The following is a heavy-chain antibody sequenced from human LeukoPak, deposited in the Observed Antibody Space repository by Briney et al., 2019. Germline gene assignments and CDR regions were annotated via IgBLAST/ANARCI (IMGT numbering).Heavy chain of an antibody. CDR3: ATCIAAAGTIDY. CDR1: GYTLTELS. J-gene: IGHJ4*02. Sequence: ASVKVSCKVSGYTLTELSMHWVRQAPGKGLEWMGGFDPEDGETIYAQKFQGRVTMTEDTSTDTAYMELSSLRSEDTAVYYCATCIAAAGTIDYWGQGTLVTVSS. CDR2: FDPEDGET. V-gene: IGHV1-24*01. D-gene: IGHD6-13*01.